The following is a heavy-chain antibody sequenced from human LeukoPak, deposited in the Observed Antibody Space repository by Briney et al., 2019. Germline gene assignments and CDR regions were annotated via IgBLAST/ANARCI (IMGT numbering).Heavy chain of an antibody. CDR2: IWYDGSNK. J-gene: IGHJ4*02. CDR1: GFTFSSYG. D-gene: IGHD3-9*01. Sequence: GGSLRLSCAASGFTFSSYGMHWVRQAPGKGLEWVAVIWYDGSNKYYADSVKGRFTISRDNSKNTLYLQMNSLRAEDTAVYYCARDTHTHYDILTGSIWIDYWGQGTLVTVSS. CDR3: ARDTHTHYDILTGSIWIDY. V-gene: IGHV3-33*01.